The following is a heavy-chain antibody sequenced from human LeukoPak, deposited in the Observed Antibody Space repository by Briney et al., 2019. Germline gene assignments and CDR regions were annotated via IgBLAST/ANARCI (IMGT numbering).Heavy chain of an antibody. V-gene: IGHV3-43*01. CDR2: ISWNGVTT. D-gene: IGHD1-1*01. CDR1: GFTFHGYT. CDR3: AASDGEQQLAP. Sequence: GGSLRLSCAASGFTFHGYTMHWVRQAPGKGLEWVSLISWNGVTTSYVDSVKGRFTISRDDSKNSLYLQMNSLRPEDTALYYCAASDGEQQLAPWGQGTLVTVSS. J-gene: IGHJ5*02.